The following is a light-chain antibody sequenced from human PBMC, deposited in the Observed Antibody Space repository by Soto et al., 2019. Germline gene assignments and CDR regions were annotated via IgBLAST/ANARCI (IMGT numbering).Light chain of an antibody. Sequence: DIQMTQSPSSLSASVGDRVTITCRASQGITDYLAWYQQKPGQVPNLLIYAASTLQSWVPSRFSGSGSGTDFTLTITGLQPEDVATYYCQNYNSAPWTFGQGTNVEIK. J-gene: IGKJ1*01. CDR1: QGITDY. CDR2: AAS. V-gene: IGKV1-27*01. CDR3: QNYNSAPWT.